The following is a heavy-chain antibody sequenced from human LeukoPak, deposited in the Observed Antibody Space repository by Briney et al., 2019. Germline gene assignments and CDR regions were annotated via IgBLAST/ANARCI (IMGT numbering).Heavy chain of an antibody. V-gene: IGHV4-59*01. J-gene: IGHJ4*02. D-gene: IGHD2-21*01. CDR1: GGSISSYY. CDR2: IYYSGST. CDR3: ARVTYSIFDY. Sequence: SETLSLTCTVSGGSISSYYWSWIRQPPGKGLEWIGYIYYSGSTNYNPSLKSRVTISVDTSKNQFSLKLSSVTAADTAVYYCARVTYSIFDYWGQGTLVTVSS.